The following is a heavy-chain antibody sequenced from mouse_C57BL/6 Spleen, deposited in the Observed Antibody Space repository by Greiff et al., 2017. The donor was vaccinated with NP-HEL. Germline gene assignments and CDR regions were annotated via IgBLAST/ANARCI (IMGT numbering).Heavy chain of an antibody. J-gene: IGHJ4*01. V-gene: IGHV1-19*01. D-gene: IGHD1-1*01. CDR1: GYTFTDYY. Sequence: VQLKESGPVLVKPGASVKMSCKASGYTFTDYYMNWVKQSHGKSLEWIGVINPYNGGTSYNQKFKGKATLTVDKSSSTAYMELNSLTSEDSAVYYCARRGGSSSYYAMDYWGQGTSVTVSS. CDR3: ARRGGSSSYYAMDY. CDR2: INPYNGGT.